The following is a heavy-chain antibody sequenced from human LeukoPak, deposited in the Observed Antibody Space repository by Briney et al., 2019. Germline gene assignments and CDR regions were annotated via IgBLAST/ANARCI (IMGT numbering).Heavy chain of an antibody. D-gene: IGHD6-13*01. V-gene: IGHV3-7*01. CDR1: GFTFSSYW. J-gene: IGHJ4*02. CDR3: ARDGGSSWWTFDY. CDR2: IKQDGSEK. Sequence: GGSLRLSCAASGFTFSSYWMSWVRQAPGKGLEWVANIKQDGSEKYYVDSVKGRFTISRDNAKNSLYLQMNSLRAEDTAVYYCARDGGSSWWTFDYWGQGTLVTVSS.